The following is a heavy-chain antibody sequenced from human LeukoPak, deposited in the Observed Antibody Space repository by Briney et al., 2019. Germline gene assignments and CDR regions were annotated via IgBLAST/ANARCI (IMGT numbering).Heavy chain of an antibody. CDR1: GFTFSSYS. V-gene: IGHV3-21*01. CDR2: ISSSSSYI. D-gene: IGHD2-2*01. Sequence: PGGSLRLSCAASGFTFSSYSMTWVRQAPGKGLEWVSSISSSSSYIYYADSVKGRFTISRDNAKNSLYLQMNSLRAEDTAVYYCARAMQGSSTSCCWGQGTLVTVSS. J-gene: IGHJ4*02. CDR3: ARAMQGSSTSCC.